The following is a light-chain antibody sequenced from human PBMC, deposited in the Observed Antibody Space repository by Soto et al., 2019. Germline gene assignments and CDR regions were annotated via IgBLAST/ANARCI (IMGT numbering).Light chain of an antibody. CDR3: QQYYDAPQN. CDR1: QSVLYSSNNKNY. Sequence: DIVMTQSPDSLAVSLGERATINCKSSQSVLYSSNNKNYLAWYQQKPGQPPKLLIYWASTRESGVPDQFSGSGSGTDFTLNISSLQAEDVAVYYCQQYYDAPQNFGQGTKVEIK. V-gene: IGKV4-1*01. J-gene: IGKJ1*01. CDR2: WAS.